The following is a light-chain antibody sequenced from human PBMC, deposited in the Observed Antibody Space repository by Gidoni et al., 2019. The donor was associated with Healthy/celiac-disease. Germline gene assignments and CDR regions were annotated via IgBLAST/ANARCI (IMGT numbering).Light chain of an antibody. CDR3: QQSYSTPIT. V-gene: IGKV1-39*01. J-gene: IGKJ5*01. CDR1: QSISSY. CDR2: AAS. Sequence: DIQMTPSPSSLSASVGDRVTITCRASQSISSYLYWYQQKPGKDPKLLIYAASSLQSGVPSRFSGSGSGTDFTLTISSLQPEDFATYYCQQSYSTPITFGQGTRLEIK.